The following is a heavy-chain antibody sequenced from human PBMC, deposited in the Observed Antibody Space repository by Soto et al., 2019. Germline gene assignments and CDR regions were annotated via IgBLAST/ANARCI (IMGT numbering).Heavy chain of an antibody. V-gene: IGHV3-15*01. CDR2: IKSKTDGGTT. CDR3: TTDVFYDILTGYEGFDY. Sequence: GSLRLSCAASGFTFSNAWMSWVRQAPGKGLEWVGRIKSKTDGGTTDYAAPVKGRFTISRDDSKNTLYLQMNSLKTEDTAVYYCTTDVFYDILTGYEGFDYRGQGTLVTVSS. J-gene: IGHJ4*02. CDR1: GFTFSNAW. D-gene: IGHD3-9*01.